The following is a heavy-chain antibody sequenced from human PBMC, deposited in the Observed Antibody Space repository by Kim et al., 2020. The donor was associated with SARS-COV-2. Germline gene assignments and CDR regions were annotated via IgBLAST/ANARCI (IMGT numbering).Heavy chain of an antibody. CDR3: ARRAGDSSGYRLFDP. Sequence: SETLSLTCTVSGGSISSSSYYWGWIRQPPGKGLEWIGSIYYSGSTYYNPSLKSRVTISVDTSKNQFSRKLSSVTAADTAVYYCARRAGDSSGYRLFDPWGQGTLVTVSS. CDR1: GGSISSSSYY. D-gene: IGHD3-22*01. CDR2: IYYSGST. J-gene: IGHJ5*02. V-gene: IGHV4-39*01.